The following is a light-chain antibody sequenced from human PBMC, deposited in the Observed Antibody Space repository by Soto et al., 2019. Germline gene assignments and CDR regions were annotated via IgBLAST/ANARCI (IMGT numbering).Light chain of an antibody. V-gene: IGKV3-11*01. CDR1: QSVSSY. J-gene: IGKJ1*01. Sequence: EIVLTQSPATLSLSPGERATLSCRASQSVSSYLGWYQQKPGQAPRLLIYDASNRATGIPARFSGSGSGTDITLTISSLEPEDFAVYYCQQRSSWPRTFGQGTKVEIK. CDR3: QQRSSWPRT. CDR2: DAS.